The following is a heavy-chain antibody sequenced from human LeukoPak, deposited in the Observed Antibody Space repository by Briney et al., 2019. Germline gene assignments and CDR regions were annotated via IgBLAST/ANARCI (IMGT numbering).Heavy chain of an antibody. CDR1: GFTFSTYA. J-gene: IGHJ4*02. CDR3: ARIRVTYFDY. V-gene: IGHV3-30-3*01. D-gene: IGHD2-21*02. Sequence: GGSLRLSCAVTGFTFSTYAIHWVRQAPGKGLEWVAVISSDGNNKYYADSVKGRFTISRDNSKNTLYLQMNSLRAEDTAVYYCARIRVTYFDYWGQGTLVTVSS. CDR2: ISSDGNNK.